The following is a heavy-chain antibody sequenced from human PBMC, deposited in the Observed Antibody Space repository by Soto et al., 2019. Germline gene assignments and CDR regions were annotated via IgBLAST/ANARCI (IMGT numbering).Heavy chain of an antibody. J-gene: IGHJ4*02. Sequence: EVQLGESGGGLVQPGGSLRLSCAASGFTFSSYWMSWVRQAPGKGLEWGANIKQDGSEKYYVDSVKGRFTISRDNAKNSLYLQMNSLRAEDTAVYYCARLAQWQVRWFDYWGQGTLVTVSS. CDR3: ARLAQWQVRWFDY. CDR2: IKQDGSEK. V-gene: IGHV3-7*01. D-gene: IGHD6-19*01. CDR1: GFTFSSYW.